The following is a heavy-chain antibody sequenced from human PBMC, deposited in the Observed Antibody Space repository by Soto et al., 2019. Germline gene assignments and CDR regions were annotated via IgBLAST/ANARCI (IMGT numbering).Heavy chain of an antibody. Sequence: GGSLRLSCAASGCTFSSYAMSWVRQAPGKGLEWVSVISGSGDSTYYADSVKGRFTISRDNSKNTLYLQMNSLRAEDTAVYYCAKRATGTYFDYWGQGTLVTVSS. CDR2: ISGSGDST. CDR3: AKRATGTYFDY. V-gene: IGHV3-23*01. D-gene: IGHD1-1*01. CDR1: GCTFSSYA. J-gene: IGHJ4*02.